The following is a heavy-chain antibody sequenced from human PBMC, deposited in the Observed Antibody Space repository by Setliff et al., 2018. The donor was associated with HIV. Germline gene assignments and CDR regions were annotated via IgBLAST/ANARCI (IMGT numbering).Heavy chain of an antibody. V-gene: IGHV1-2*02. Sequence: ASVKVSCKASGYSFTVYYMHWVRQAPGQGLEWMGWINPNSGGTNYAQKFQGRVTITADESTSTVYVELSSLRSEDTAVYYCATKYFFDSSGYSLYYFDYWGPGTQVTVSS. D-gene: IGHD3-22*01. J-gene: IGHJ4*02. CDR2: INPNSGGT. CDR3: ATKYFFDSSGYSLYYFDY. CDR1: GYSFTVYY.